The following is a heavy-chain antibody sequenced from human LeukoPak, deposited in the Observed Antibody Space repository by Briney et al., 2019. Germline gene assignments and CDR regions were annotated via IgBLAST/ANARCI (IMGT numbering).Heavy chain of an antibody. Sequence: ASVKVSCKVSGYTLTELSMHWVRQAPGKGLEWMGGFDPEDGETIYAQKFQGRVTITADESTSTAYMELSSLRSEDTAVYYCARSRDGDFYYYYGMDVWGQGTTVTVSS. CDR2: FDPEDGET. CDR1: GYTLTELS. J-gene: IGHJ6*02. V-gene: IGHV1-24*01. D-gene: IGHD4-17*01. CDR3: ARSRDGDFYYYYGMDV.